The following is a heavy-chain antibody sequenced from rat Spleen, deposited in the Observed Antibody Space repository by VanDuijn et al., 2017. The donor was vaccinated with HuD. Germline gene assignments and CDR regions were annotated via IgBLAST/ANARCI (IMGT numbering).Heavy chain of an antibody. CDR3: TRYSGSRGFYVMDA. Sequence: EVQLVESGGGLVQPGNSLKLSCAASGFTFSDYAMAWVRQSPKKGLEWVATIIYDGSGTYYRDSVKGRFTISRDNAESTLYLQMDSLRSEDTATYYCTRYSGSRGFYVMDAWGQGASVTVSS. J-gene: IGHJ4*01. V-gene: IGHV5-17*01. D-gene: IGHD4-4*01. CDR1: GFTFSDYA. CDR2: IIYDGSGT.